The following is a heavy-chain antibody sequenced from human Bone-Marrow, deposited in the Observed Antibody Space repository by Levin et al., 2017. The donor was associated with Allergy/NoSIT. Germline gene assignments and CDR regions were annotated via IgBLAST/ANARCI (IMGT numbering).Heavy chain of an antibody. Sequence: QAGGSLRLSCAASGFTFSNYWMHWVRQTPGKGLVWVSRINTDGSITTYGESVTGRVTISRDNAKNTLYLEMNSLRVEDTAVYYCARIGSKAVAHSGLGFWGKGALVTVSS. J-gene: IGHJ4*02. CDR1: GFTFSNYW. V-gene: IGHV3-74*01. CDR2: INTDGSIT. D-gene: IGHD6-19*01. CDR3: ARIGSKAVAHSGLGF.